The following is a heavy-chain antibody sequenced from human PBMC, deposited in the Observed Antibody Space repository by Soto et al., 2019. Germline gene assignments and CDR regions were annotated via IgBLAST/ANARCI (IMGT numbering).Heavy chain of an antibody. Sequence: EVQLVESGGGLVQPGGSLKLSCAASGFTFSGSAMHWVRQASGKGLEWVGRIRSKANSYATAYAASVKGRFTISRDDSKNTAYLQINSLKTEDTAVYYFTRYCMDGWGQGTTVTVYS. V-gene: IGHV3-73*02. CDR3: TRYCMDG. CDR1: GFTFSGSA. J-gene: IGHJ6*02. CDR2: IRSKANSYAT.